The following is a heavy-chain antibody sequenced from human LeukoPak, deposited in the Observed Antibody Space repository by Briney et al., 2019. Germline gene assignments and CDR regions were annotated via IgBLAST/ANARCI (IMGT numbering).Heavy chain of an antibody. Sequence: AASVKVSCKASGYTFTSYGISWVRQAPGQGLEWMGWIIAYNGNTNYAQKLQGRVTMTTDTSTSTAYMELGSLRSEDTAVYYCARDHSKVSRPSGYWGEGTLVTVSS. CDR1: GYTFTSYG. J-gene: IGHJ4*02. D-gene: IGHD4-11*01. CDR2: IIAYNGNT. CDR3: ARDHSKVSRPSGY. V-gene: IGHV1-18*01.